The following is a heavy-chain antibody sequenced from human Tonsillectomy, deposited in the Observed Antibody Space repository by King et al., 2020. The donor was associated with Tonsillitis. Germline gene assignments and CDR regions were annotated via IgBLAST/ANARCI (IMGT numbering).Heavy chain of an antibody. CDR2: IRWHSGSI. CDR3: AKEDNSGWYNWFDP. Sequence: VQLVESGGGLVQPGRSLRLSCAASGFTFDDYAMHWVRQAPGKGLEWVSGIRWHSGSIVSADSVKGRFTISRDNAKNSLYLQMNSLRAEYTALYYCAKEDNSGWYNWFDPWGQGTLVTVSS. CDR1: GFTFDDYA. D-gene: IGHD6-19*01. J-gene: IGHJ5*02. V-gene: IGHV3-9*01.